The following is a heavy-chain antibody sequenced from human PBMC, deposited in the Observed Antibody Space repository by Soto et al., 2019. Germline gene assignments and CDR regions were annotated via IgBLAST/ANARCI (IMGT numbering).Heavy chain of an antibody. J-gene: IGHJ4*02. CDR2: IHHSGGT. D-gene: IGHD2-2*01. Sequence: SSETLSLTCTVSGDSIRTLYYWSWIRQPPGKGLEWIGHIHHSGGTSYNPSLKSRVTISIDRSKNQFSLKLSSVTAADTAVYYCARVPDYWGQGILVTVSS. CDR3: ARVPDY. CDR1: GDSIRTLYY. V-gene: IGHV4-59*12.